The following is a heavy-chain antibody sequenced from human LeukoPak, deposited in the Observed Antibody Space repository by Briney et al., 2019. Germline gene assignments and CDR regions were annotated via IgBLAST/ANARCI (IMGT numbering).Heavy chain of an antibody. D-gene: IGHD3-10*01. CDR1: EFTFSRYS. CDR2: ISGSGGYT. J-gene: IGHJ4*02. V-gene: IGHV3-23*01. CDR3: TLRAGS. Sequence: PGGSLRPSCAASEFTFSRYSMIWVRQAPGKGLEWVSAISGSGGYTYYADSVKGRFTISRDNSKNTLFLQMNSLRAEDTAVYYCTLRAGSWGQGTLVTVSS.